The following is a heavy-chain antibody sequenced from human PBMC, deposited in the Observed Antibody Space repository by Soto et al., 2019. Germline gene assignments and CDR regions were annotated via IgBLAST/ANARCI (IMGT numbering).Heavy chain of an antibody. CDR3: ARRRSDIVVVPAAIPYYCYYMDV. J-gene: IGHJ6*03. CDR1: GGTFSSYT. CDR2: IIPILGIA. D-gene: IGHD2-2*01. V-gene: IGHV1-69*02. Sequence: QVQLVQSGAEVKKPGSSVKVSCKASGGTFSSYTITWVRQAPGQGLEWMGRIIPILGIANYAQTFQGRVTMTADKSTSPACMELSSLGSEDTAVYSCARRRSDIVVVPAAIPYYCYYMDVWGRGTTVTVSS.